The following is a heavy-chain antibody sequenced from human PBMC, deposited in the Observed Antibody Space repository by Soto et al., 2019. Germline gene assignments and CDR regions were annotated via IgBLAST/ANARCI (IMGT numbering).Heavy chain of an antibody. CDR3: ARDPDFTGYYGMDV. CDR2: IYYSGST. CDR1: GGSISSYY. J-gene: IGHJ6*02. D-gene: IGHD2-21*02. Sequence: SETLSLTCTVSGGSISSYYWSWIRQPPGKGLEWIGYIYYSGSTNYNPSLKSRVTISVDTSKNQFSLKLSSVTAADTAVYYCARDPDFTGYYGMDVWGQGTTVTVSS. V-gene: IGHV4-59*01.